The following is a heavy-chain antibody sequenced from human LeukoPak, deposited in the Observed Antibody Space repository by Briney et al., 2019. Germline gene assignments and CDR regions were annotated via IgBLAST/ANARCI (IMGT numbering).Heavy chain of an antibody. CDR2: ISSSSSYI. CDR3: ARDVYDTTGYVYWDFDL. J-gene: IGHJ2*01. D-gene: IGHD3-22*01. V-gene: IGHV3-21*01. Sequence: PGGSLSPPFAAPGSPFIMFRLNWVPQPPGKGLGWVSSISSSSSYIYYANSVKGRFTISGDNAKNSLYLKMNSLRAEVTAVYYCARDVYDTTGYVYWDFDLWGRGTLVTVSS. CDR1: GSPFIMFR.